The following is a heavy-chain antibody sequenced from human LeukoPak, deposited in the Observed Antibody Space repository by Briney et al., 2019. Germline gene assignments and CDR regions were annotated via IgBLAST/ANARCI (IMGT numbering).Heavy chain of an antibody. Sequence: PGGSLRLSCAASGFTFSSYSMNWVRQAPGKGLEWVSSISSSSSYIYYADSVKGRFTISRDNAKNSLYLQMNSLRAEDTAVYYCARDLGSGWYGGFDYWGQGTLVTVSS. J-gene: IGHJ4*02. CDR1: GFTFSSYS. CDR2: ISSSSSYI. V-gene: IGHV3-21*01. CDR3: ARDLGSGWYGGFDY. D-gene: IGHD6-19*01.